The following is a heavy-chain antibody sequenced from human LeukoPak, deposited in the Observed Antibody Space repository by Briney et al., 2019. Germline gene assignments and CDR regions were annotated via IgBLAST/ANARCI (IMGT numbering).Heavy chain of an antibody. CDR2: ISTYNGNT. D-gene: IGHD6-19*01. J-gene: IGHJ6*03. V-gene: IGHV1-18*01. Sequence: ASVKVSCKASGYTFTSHSISWVRQAPGQGLEWMGWISTYNGNTNYAQKLQGRVSMTTDTSTSTAYMDLRSLRSDDTAVYYCARDLRYSSAWSASGMDVWGKGTTVTISS. CDR3: ARDLRYSSAWSASGMDV. CDR1: GYTFTSHS.